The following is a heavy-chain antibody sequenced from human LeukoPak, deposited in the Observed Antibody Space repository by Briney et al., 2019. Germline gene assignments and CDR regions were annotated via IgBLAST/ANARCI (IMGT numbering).Heavy chain of an antibody. D-gene: IGHD6-19*01. CDR1: GGSISSGGYS. Sequence: SETLSLTCAVSGGSISSGGYSWSWIRQPPGKGLEWIGYIYHSGSAYYNPSLKSRVTISVDRSKNQFSLKLSSVTAAGTAVYYCARAPRTKGWYEGVYFDYWGQGTLVTVSS. J-gene: IGHJ4*02. V-gene: IGHV4-30-2*01. CDR3: ARAPRTKGWYEGVYFDY. CDR2: IYHSGSA.